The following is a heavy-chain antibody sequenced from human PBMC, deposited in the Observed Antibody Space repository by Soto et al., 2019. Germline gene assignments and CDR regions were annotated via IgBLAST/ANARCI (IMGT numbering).Heavy chain of an antibody. CDR3: ARGYSSSWYPHFDY. J-gene: IGHJ4*02. Sequence: PSETLSLTCAFYGWSFSGYYWSLIRQPPGKGLEWIGEINHSGSTNYNPSLKSRVTISVDTSKNQFSLKLSSVTAADTAVYYCARGYSSSWYPHFDYWGQGTLVTVSS. D-gene: IGHD6-13*01. V-gene: IGHV4-34*01. CDR2: INHSGST. CDR1: GWSFSGYY.